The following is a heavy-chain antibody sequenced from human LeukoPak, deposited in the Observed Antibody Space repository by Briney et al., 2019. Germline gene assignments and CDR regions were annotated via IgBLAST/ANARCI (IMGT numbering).Heavy chain of an antibody. D-gene: IGHD3-10*01. CDR1: GYTFTSYY. CDR3: ARDNSPGIHHGGFGGLATLSP. J-gene: IGHJ5*02. Sequence: ASVKVSCKASGYTFTSYYMHWVRQAPGQGLEWMGIINPSGGSTSYAQKFQGRVTMARDTSTSTVYMELSSLRSEDTAVYYCARDNSPGIHHGGFGGLATLSPWGQGTLVTVSS. CDR2: INPSGGST. V-gene: IGHV1-46*03.